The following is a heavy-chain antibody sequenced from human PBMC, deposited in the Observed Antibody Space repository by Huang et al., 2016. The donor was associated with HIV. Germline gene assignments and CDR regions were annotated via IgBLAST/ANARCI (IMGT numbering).Heavy chain of an antibody. CDR1: GYTFTTYH. CDR2: INRSGAST. D-gene: IGHD3-10*01. Sequence: QVQLVQSGAEVKKPGASVKISCKASGYTFTTYHMHWVRQAPGQGLAWMGMINRSGASTRCAQTFQGRVTMTSETSTSTVYMELSSLTPEDTAVYYCARALLLFGLGSPLDFWGQGSLVTVSS. V-gene: IGHV1-46*01. CDR3: ARALLLFGLGSPLDF. J-gene: IGHJ4*02.